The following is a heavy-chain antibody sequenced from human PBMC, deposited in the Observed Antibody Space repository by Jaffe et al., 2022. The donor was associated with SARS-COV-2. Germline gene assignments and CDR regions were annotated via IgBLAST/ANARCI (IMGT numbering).Heavy chain of an antibody. CDR2: INTGNGDT. CDR1: GYTFTTYA. CDR3: ARMGLAVAGV. V-gene: IGHV1-3*04. D-gene: IGHD6-19*01. J-gene: IGHJ4*02. Sequence: QVQLVQSGAEVKKPGASVKVSCKASGYTFTTYAMHWVRQAPGQRPEWMGWINTGNGDTKYSQKFQARLTITRDTSASTAYMELSSLRSEDTAIYYCARMGLAVAGVWGQGTLVTVTS.